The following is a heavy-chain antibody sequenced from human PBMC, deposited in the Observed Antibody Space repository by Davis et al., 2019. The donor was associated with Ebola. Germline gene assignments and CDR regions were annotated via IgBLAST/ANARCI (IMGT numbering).Heavy chain of an antibody. CDR2: IKHDGSEK. V-gene: IGHV3-7*01. J-gene: IGHJ4*02. CDR1: GFTFSNAW. CDR3: ARESIAAAGLYFDY. D-gene: IGHD6-13*01. Sequence: GGSLRLSCAASGFTFSNAWMSWVRQAPGKGLEWVANIKHDGSEKYYADTVKGRFTISRDNAKNSLYLQTNSLRAEDTAVYYCARESIAAAGLYFDYWGQGTLVTVSS.